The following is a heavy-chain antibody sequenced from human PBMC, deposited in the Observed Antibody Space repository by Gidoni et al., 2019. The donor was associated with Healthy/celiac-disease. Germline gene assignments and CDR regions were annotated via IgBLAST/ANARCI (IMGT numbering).Heavy chain of an antibody. CDR1: GFTFSNAW. V-gene: IGHV3-15*01. J-gene: IGHJ4*02. Sequence: EVQLVESGGGLVKPGGSLRLSCAAYGFTFSNAWMSWVRQAPGKGLEWVGRIKSKTDGGTTDYAAPVKGRFTISRDDSKNTLYLQMNSLKTEDTAVYYCTTDPQWLPLVDYWGQGTLVTVSS. CDR3: TTDPQWLPLVDY. D-gene: IGHD6-19*01. CDR2: IKSKTDGGTT.